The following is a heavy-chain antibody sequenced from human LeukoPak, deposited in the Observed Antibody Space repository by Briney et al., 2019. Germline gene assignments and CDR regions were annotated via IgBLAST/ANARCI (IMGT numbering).Heavy chain of an antibody. J-gene: IGHJ4*02. CDR3: ARGGQLLEYFDY. CDR2: IHGSGGIT. V-gene: IGHV3-23*01. Sequence: PGGSLRLSCAASAFSFSSYAMTWVRQAPGKGLEWVSAIHGSGGITYYPGSVKGRFTISRENAKNSLYLQMNSLRAGDTAVYYCARGGQLLEYFDYWGQGTLVTVSS. D-gene: IGHD6-13*01. CDR1: AFSFSSYA.